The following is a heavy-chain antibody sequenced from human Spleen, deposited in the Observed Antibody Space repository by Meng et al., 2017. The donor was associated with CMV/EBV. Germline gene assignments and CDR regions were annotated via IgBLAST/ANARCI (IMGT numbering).Heavy chain of an antibody. D-gene: IGHD1-26*01. CDR2: IKQDGSEK. Sequence: GESLKISCVASGFTFNTYWMSWVRQAPGKGLEWVANIKQDGSEKYYVDSVRGRFNISRDNTKNMVYLHMNSLRADDTARYYCARLGSYTYYYYGMDVWGQGTTVTVSS. J-gene: IGHJ6*02. V-gene: IGHV3-7*03. CDR3: ARLGSYTYYYYGMDV. CDR1: GFTFNTYW.